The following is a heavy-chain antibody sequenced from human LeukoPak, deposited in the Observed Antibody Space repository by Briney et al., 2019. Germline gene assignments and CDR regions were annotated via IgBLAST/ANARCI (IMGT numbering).Heavy chain of an antibody. D-gene: IGHD1-14*01. Sequence: GSLSLSCAASGFTFSSYWMHWVRPVPGKGLVWVARINPGGSSITYADSVKGRFTISRDNAKNTLYLQMDSLRAEDTGVYYCARSNQADDYWGQGTLVTVSS. CDR1: GFTFSSYW. CDR2: INPGGSSI. J-gene: IGHJ4*02. V-gene: IGHV3-74*01. CDR3: ARSNQADDY.